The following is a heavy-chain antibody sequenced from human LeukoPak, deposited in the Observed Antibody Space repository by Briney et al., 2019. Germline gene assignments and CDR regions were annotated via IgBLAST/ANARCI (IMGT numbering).Heavy chain of an antibody. J-gene: IGHJ4*02. CDR1: GFTFSNAW. CDR2: IKSKTDGGTT. Sequence: GGSLRLSCAASGFTFSNAWMSWVRQAPGKGLEWGGRIKSKTDGGTTDYAAAVKGRCTISRDDSKKALYLQMNSPKTEDTAVYYCTDFDYWGQGTLVTVSS. CDR3: TDFDY. V-gene: IGHV3-15*01.